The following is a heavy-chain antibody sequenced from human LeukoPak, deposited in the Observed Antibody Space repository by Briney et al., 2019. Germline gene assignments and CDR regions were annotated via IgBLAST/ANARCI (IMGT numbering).Heavy chain of an antibody. CDR3: ARGHAYYDSLTGYSIYALDA. V-gene: IGHV1-8*01. Sequence: ASVKVSCKASGDTFTTYDINWVRQATGQELEWLGWMNPNSGNTDYAQKFQGRVTMTRDTSINTAYMEVSSLRSEDSAVYYCARGHAYYDSLTGYSIYALDAWGQGTTVTVSS. CDR1: GDTFTTYD. J-gene: IGHJ6*02. D-gene: IGHD3-9*01. CDR2: MNPNSGNT.